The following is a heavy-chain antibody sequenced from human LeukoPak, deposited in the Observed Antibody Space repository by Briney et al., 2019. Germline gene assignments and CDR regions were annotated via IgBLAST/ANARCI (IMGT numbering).Heavy chain of an antibody. Sequence: GESLRLSCAASGFTFSTYAMSWVRQAPGKGLEWVSTVSGSDDSTYYTDSVKGRFTISRDNSRNTLYLQMYSLRADDTAVYYCATSYCGGNCYSTFAFWGQGTLVTVSS. CDR1: GFTFSTYA. V-gene: IGHV3-23*01. CDR3: ATSYCGGNCYSTFAF. J-gene: IGHJ4*02. D-gene: IGHD2-21*02. CDR2: VSGSDDST.